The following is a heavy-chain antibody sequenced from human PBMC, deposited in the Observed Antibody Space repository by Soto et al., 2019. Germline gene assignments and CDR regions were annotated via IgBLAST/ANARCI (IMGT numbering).Heavy chain of an antibody. V-gene: IGHV3-30-3*01. Sequence: GGSLRLSCAASGFTFSSDAMHWVRQAPGKGLEWVVVISYDGSNKYYADSVKGRFTISRDNSKNTLYLQMNSLRAEATAVYYCATGIAVAGTRWFDPWGQGTLVTVSS. D-gene: IGHD6-19*01. CDR1: GFTFSSDA. J-gene: IGHJ5*02. CDR3: ATGIAVAGTRWFDP. CDR2: ISYDGSNK.